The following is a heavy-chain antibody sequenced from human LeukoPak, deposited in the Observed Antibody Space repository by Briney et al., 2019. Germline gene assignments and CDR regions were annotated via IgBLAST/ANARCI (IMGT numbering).Heavy chain of an antibody. CDR1: GFTFSSYG. V-gene: IGHV3-30*02. J-gene: IGHJ4*02. D-gene: IGHD3-22*01. CDR3: AKDLGYYDSSGYYSEIDY. Sequence: GGSLRLSCAASGFTFSSYGMHWVRQAPGKGLEWVAFIRYDGSNKYYADSVKGRFTISRDNSKNTLYLQMNSLRAEDTAVYYCAKDLGYYDSSGYYSEIDYWGQGTLVTVSS. CDR2: IRYDGSNK.